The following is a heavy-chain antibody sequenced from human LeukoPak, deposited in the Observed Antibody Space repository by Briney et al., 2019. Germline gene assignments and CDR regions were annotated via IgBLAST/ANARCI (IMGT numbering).Heavy chain of an antibody. V-gene: IGHV4-59*01. CDR3: ARSTGSRCSGGSCYPFIYYYYYYMDV. CDR1: VGSISSYY. CDR2: IYYSGST. Sequence: SETLSLTRTVSVGSISSYYWSWIRQPPGKGLEWIGYIYYSGSTNYNPSLKSRVPISVDTSKNQFSLKLSSVTAADTAVCYCARSTGSRCSGGSCYPFIYYYYYYMDVWGKGTTVTISS. D-gene: IGHD2-15*01. J-gene: IGHJ6*03.